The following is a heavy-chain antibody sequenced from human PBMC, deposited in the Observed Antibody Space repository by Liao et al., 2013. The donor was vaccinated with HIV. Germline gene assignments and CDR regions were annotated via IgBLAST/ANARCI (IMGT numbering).Heavy chain of an antibody. J-gene: IGHJ4*02. Sequence: QVQLQESGPGLVKPSQTLSLTCTVSGASISIGTYYWGWIRQPAGKGLEWIGRIYTSGSTNYTPSLKSRVTILVDTSKNQFSLKLSSVTAADTAVYYCARGPIGYCSGGSCYYGRTFDYWGQGTLVTVSS. D-gene: IGHD2-15*01. CDR3: ARGPIGYCSGGSCYYGRTFDY. CDR1: GASISIGTYY. CDR2: IYTSGST. V-gene: IGHV4-61*02.